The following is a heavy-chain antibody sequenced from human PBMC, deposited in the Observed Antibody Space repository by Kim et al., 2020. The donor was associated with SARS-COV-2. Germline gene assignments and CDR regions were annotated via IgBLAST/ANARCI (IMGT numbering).Heavy chain of an antibody. V-gene: IGHV3-23*01. CDR1: GFTFSDHA. J-gene: IGHJ1*01. CDR3: AKSDCAGGTCCLSNY. Sequence: GGSLRLSCAASGFTFSDHAMNWVRQAPGRGLEWVSGIGGSDGTTYYADSVKGRFTISRDNSRNKLFLLMSALRAEDTAGYYCAKSDCAGGTCCLSNYWG. CDR2: IGGSDGTT. D-gene: IGHD2-8*02.